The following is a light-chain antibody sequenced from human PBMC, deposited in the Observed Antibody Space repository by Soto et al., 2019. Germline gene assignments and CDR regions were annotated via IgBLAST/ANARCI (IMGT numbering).Light chain of an antibody. CDR3: SSYTSSSTPCV. CDR2: DVS. Sequence: QSVLTQPASLSGSPGQSITISCTGTSSDVGGYNYVSWYQQHPGKAPKLMVYDVSNRPSGVSNRFSGSKSGNTASLTISGLQAEDEADYYCSSYTSSSTPCVFGTGTKVTVL. V-gene: IGLV2-14*01. J-gene: IGLJ1*01. CDR1: SSDVGGYNY.